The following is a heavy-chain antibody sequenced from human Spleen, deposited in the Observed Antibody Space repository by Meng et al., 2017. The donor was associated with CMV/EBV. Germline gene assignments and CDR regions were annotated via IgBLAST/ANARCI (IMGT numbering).Heavy chain of an antibody. CDR3: ASELAAAGNFDY. CDR1: GGSFSGYY. D-gene: IGHD6-13*01. V-gene: IGHV4-34*01. J-gene: IGHJ4*02. CDR2: INDSGST. Sequence: SETLSLTCAVYGGSFSGYYWSWIRQTPGKGLEWIGEINDSGSTNYNPSLKSRVTMSVGTSKNQFSLKLTSVTAADTAMYYCASELAAAGNFDYWGQGTLVTVSS.